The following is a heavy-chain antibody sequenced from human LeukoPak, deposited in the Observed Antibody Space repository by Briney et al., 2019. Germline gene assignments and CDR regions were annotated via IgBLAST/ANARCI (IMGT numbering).Heavy chain of an antibody. V-gene: IGHV1-2*06. CDR1: GYTFTGYY. Sequence: ASVKVSCKASGYTFTGYYIHWVRQAPGQGLEWMGRINPDSGDSNYEQKFQGRVTMTRDTSISTAYMELSRLRSDDTAVYYCARAHTAMVKVLDYWGQGTLVTVSS. CDR3: ARAHTAMVKVLDY. CDR2: INPDSGDS. D-gene: IGHD5-18*01. J-gene: IGHJ4*02.